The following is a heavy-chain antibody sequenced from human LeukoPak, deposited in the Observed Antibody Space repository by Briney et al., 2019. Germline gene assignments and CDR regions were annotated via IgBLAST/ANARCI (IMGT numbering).Heavy chain of an antibody. CDR2: IYSGGDT. J-gene: IGHJ5*02. CDR1: GFTVTDNY. CDR3: AREEFSSWYL. V-gene: IGHV3-53*01. Sequence: GGSLRLSCAVSGFTVTDNYMSWVREAPGTGLEGVSVIYSGGDTYYADSVKGRFTISRDNAKNSLYLQMNSLRAEDTAVYYCAREEFSSWYLWGQGTLVTVSS. D-gene: IGHD6-13*01.